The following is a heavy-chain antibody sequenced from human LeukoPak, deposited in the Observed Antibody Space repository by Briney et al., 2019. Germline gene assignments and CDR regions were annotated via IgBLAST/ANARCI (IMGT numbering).Heavy chain of an antibody. CDR3: ARSRHSSGWYGDY. D-gene: IGHD6-19*01. CDR2: INHSGST. CDR1: GGSFSGYY. J-gene: IGHJ4*02. V-gene: IGHV4-34*01. Sequence: SETLSLTCAVYGGSFSGYYWSWIRQPPGKGLEWIGEINHSGSTNYNPSLKSRVTISVDTSKNQFSLKLSSVTAADTPVYYCARSRHSSGWYGDYWGQGTLVTVSS.